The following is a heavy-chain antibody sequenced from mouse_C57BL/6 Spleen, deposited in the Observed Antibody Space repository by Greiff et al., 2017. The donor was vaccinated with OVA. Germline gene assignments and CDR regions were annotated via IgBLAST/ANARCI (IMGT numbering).Heavy chain of an antibody. D-gene: IGHD4-1*01. CDR1: GYTFTSYW. CDR2: IDPSDSET. Sequence: QVQLQQPGAELVRPGSSVKLSCKASGYTFTSYWMNWVKQRPIQGLEWIGNIDPSDSETHYNQKFKDKATLTVDKSYSTAYLQLSSLTSEDSAVYGCSRGYWDNYFDYWGQGTTLTVSS. J-gene: IGHJ2*01. V-gene: IGHV1-52*01. CDR3: SRGYWDNYFDY.